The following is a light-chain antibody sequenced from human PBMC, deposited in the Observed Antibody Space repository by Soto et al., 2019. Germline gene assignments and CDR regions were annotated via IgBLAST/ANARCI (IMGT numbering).Light chain of an antibody. Sequence: EIVLTQSPGTLSLSPGERATLSCRASQSLSKNYLAWYQHKPGQAPRLLIHDASNRATGIPDRFSGSGSGTDFTLTISSLEPADSAVYYCQQCVTAPLTFGPGTKVEI. CDR2: DAS. V-gene: IGKV3-20*01. J-gene: IGKJ1*01. CDR1: QSLSKNY. CDR3: QQCVTAPLT.